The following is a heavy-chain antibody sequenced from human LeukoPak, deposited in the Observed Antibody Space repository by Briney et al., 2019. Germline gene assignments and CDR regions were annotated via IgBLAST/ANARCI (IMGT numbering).Heavy chain of an antibody. Sequence: SETLSLTCTVSGGSISSYYWSWIRQPPGKGLEWIGYIYYSGSTNYNPSLKSRVTISVDTSKNQFSLKLSSVTATDTAVYYCARADKYYDLLTGFYGPLGAFDIWGQGTMVTLSS. V-gene: IGHV4-59*01. CDR1: GGSISSYY. D-gene: IGHD3-9*01. CDR2: IYYSGST. CDR3: ARADKYYDLLTGFYGPLGAFDI. J-gene: IGHJ3*02.